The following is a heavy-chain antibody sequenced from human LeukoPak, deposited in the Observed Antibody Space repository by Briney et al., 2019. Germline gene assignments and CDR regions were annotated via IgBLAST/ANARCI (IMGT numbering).Heavy chain of an antibody. CDR1: GGSISSGSYY. Sequence: PSQTLSLTCTVSGGSISSGSYYWSWIRQPAGKGLEWIGRIYTSGSTNYNPSLKSRVTISVDTSKNQFSLKLSSVTAADTAVYYCARGHYYDFWSGYMDVWDKGTTVTVSS. CDR3: ARGHYYDFWSGYMDV. V-gene: IGHV4-61*02. D-gene: IGHD3-3*01. J-gene: IGHJ6*03. CDR2: IYTSGST.